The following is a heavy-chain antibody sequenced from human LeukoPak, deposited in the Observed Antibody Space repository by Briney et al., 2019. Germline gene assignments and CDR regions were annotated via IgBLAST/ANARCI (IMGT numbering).Heavy chain of an antibody. CDR1: GIRFSGSG. J-gene: IGHJ4*02. CDR2: IQNDVITK. CDR3: AREGGTVVAGTFDY. D-gene: IGHD6-19*01. Sequence: PGGSLRLSSAVSGIRFSGSGMHWLRQAPGKGLEWVAFIQNDVITKNYADSVKGRFTISRDNSKNTLYLQLNSLRDEDTAVYYCAREGGTVVAGTFDYWGQGTLVTVSS. V-gene: IGHV3-30*02.